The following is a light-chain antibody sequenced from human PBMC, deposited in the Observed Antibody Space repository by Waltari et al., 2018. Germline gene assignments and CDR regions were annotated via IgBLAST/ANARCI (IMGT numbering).Light chain of an antibody. V-gene: IGKV1-27*01. CDR1: QGISNY. J-gene: IGKJ1*01. Sequence: DIQMTQSPSSLSASVGARVTITCRASQGISNYVAWFQQKPGKVPKLLIYAASTLQSGVPSRFSGSGSGTDFTLTISSLQPEDVATYYCQKYNMARWTFGQGTRVEIK. CDR2: AAS. CDR3: QKYNMARWT.